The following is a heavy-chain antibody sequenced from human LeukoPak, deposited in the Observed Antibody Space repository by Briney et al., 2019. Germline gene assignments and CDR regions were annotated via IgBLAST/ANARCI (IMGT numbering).Heavy chain of an antibody. CDR1: GGSISSYY. CDR2: IFYSGST. J-gene: IGHJ3*02. Sequence: SETLSLTCTVSGGSISSYYFNWIRQPPGKRLEWIGYIFYSGSTNYNPSLKSRVTISVDTSKNQFSLKLTSVTAADTAIYYCARGTPYPDAFDIWGQGTFVTVSS. CDR3: ARGTPYPDAFDI. D-gene: IGHD3-10*01. V-gene: IGHV4-59*01.